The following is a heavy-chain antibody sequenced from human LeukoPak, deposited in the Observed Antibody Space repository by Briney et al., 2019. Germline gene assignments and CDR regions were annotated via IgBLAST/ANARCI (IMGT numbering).Heavy chain of an antibody. CDR1: GYTFSSYS. CDR2: ISVRSNYI. Sequence: KAGGSLRLSCAASGYTFSSYSINWVRQAPGKGLEWVSSISVRSNYIYYADSVRGRFRISRDDARDSLYLQMNSLRAEDTAVYYCVRLRRNSDTSGFYYYYDFWGQVTLVTVSS. CDR3: VRLRRNSDTSGFYYYYDF. D-gene: IGHD3-22*01. V-gene: IGHV3-21*01. J-gene: IGHJ4*02.